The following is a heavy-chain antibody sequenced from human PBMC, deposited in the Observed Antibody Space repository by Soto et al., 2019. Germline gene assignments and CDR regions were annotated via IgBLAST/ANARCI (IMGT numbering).Heavy chain of an antibody. J-gene: IGHJ4*02. Sequence: ASVKVSCKASGYTFTSYYMHWVRQAPGQGLEWMGIINPSGGSTSYAQKFQGRVTMTTDTSTSTAYMELRSLRSDDTAVYYCARDPPPPDYWGQGTLVTSP. CDR3: ARDPPPPDY. CDR2: INPSGGST. V-gene: IGHV1-46*01. CDR1: GYTFTSYY.